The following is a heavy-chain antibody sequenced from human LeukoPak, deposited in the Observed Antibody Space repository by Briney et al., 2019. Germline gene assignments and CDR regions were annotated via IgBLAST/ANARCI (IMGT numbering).Heavy chain of an antibody. J-gene: IGHJ6*03. CDR2: IYHSGST. CDR3: AREDTGYYCMDV. Sequence: SETLSLTCTVPGGSISSSSYYWGWLRQPPGKGLEWIGSIYHSGSTYYNPSLKSRVTISVDTSKNQFSLKLSSVTAAYTAVYYCAREDTGYYCMDVWGKGTTVTVSS. V-gene: IGHV4-39*07. D-gene: IGHD5-18*01. CDR1: GGSISSSSYY.